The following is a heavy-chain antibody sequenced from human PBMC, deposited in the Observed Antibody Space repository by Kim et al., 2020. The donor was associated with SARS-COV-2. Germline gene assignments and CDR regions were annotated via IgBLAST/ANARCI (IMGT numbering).Heavy chain of an antibody. CDR3: AKALLAVAGLYYYYGMDV. Sequence: GGSLRLSCAASGFTFSSYAMSWVRQAPGKGLEWVSAIIGSGGSTYSADSVKGRFTISRDNSKNTLYLQMNSLRAEDTAVYYCAKALLAVAGLYYYYGMDVWGQGTTVTVSS. CDR2: IIGSGGST. D-gene: IGHD6-19*01. J-gene: IGHJ6*02. CDR1: GFTFSSYA. V-gene: IGHV3-23*01.